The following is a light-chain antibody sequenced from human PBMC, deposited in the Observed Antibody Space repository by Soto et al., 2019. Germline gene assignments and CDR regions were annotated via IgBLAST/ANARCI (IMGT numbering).Light chain of an antibody. CDR1: QSISSW. CDR3: QQFNSL. V-gene: IGKV1-5*01. J-gene: IGKJ5*01. Sequence: DIQMTQSPSTLSASVGDRVTITCRASQSISSWLAWYQQKPGKAPKLLIYDASSLERGVPSRFSGSGSGTEFTLIISSLQPEDFATYYCQQFNSLFGQGTRLEIK. CDR2: DAS.